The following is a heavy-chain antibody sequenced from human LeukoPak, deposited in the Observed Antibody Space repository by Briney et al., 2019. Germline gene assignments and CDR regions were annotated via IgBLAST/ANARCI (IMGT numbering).Heavy chain of an antibody. CDR1: GFTFDDYA. V-gene: IGHV3-9*03. D-gene: IGHD6-6*01. J-gene: IGHJ6*03. CDR2: ISWNSGSI. CDR3: AKSSPGYYYYMDV. Sequence: GGSLRLSCEASGFTFDDYAMHWVRQVPGKGLEWVSGISWNSGSIGYADSVKGRFTISRDNAKNSLYLQMNSLRAEDMAFYYCAKSSPGYYYYMDVWGKGTTVTVSS.